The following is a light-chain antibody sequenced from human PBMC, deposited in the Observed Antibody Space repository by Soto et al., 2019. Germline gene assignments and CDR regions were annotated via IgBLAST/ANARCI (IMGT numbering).Light chain of an antibody. CDR3: QSYDSSLSGSV. CDR1: SSNIGAGYD. CDR2: GNN. J-gene: IGLJ2*01. V-gene: IGLV1-40*01. Sequence: QSVLTQPPSVSGASGQRVTISCTGSSSNIGAGYDVHWYQQLPGTAPKLLIYGNNNRPSGVPDRFSGSKSGTSASLAITGLQVEDEADYYCQSYDSSLSGSVFGGGTKVTVL.